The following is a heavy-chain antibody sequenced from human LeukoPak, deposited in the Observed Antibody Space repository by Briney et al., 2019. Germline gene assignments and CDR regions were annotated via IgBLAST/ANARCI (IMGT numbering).Heavy chain of an antibody. Sequence: SETLSLTCSVSDDSITMYYWTWIRQPPGKGPEWIGYVDHTGSTNFNPPLNGRVSISRDTTKNLFSLRLRSVTAADTAVYFCARGRVSLSTWYSTYYYYFYMDVWGKGTTVTVSS. CDR2: VDHTGST. V-gene: IGHV4-59*01. J-gene: IGHJ6*03. D-gene: IGHD1-1*01. CDR1: DDSITMYY. CDR3: ARGRVSLSTWYSTYYYYFYMDV.